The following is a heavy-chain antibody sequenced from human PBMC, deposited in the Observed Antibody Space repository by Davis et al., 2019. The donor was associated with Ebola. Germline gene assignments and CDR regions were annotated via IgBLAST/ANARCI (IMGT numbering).Heavy chain of an antibody. D-gene: IGHD3-9*01. CDR3: ARRNYDILTGYYSYYGMDV. CDR1: GFTFSSYE. CDR2: ISSSGSTI. J-gene: IGHJ6*02. Sequence: GESLKISCAASGFTFSSYEMNWVRQAPGKGLEWVSYISSSGSTIYYADSVKGRFTISRDNAKNSLYLQMNSLRAEDTAVYYCARRNYDILTGYYSYYGMDVWGQGTTVTVSS. V-gene: IGHV3-48*03.